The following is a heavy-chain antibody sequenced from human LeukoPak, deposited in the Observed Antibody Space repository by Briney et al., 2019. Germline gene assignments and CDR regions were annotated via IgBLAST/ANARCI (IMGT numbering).Heavy chain of an antibody. J-gene: IGHJ6*03. CDR1: GGTFSSYA. D-gene: IGHD6-13*01. CDR2: IIPIFGTA. Sequence: EASVKVSCKASGGTFSSYAISWVRQAPGQGLEWMGGIIPIFGTANYAQKFQGRVTITTDESTSTAYMELSSLRSEDTAVYYCARTPGSGSSWYKDPWDYYYYYMDVWGKGTTVTVSS. V-gene: IGHV1-69*05. CDR3: ARTPGSGSSWYKDPWDYYYYYMDV.